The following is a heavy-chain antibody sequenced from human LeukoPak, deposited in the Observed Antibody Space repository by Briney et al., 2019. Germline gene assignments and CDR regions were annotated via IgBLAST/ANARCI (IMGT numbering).Heavy chain of an antibody. J-gene: IGHJ4*02. CDR1: GYTFADYY. CDR3: AKAKTIVGTFGFDY. V-gene: IGHV1-2*06. D-gene: IGHD2/OR15-2a*01. CDR2: INPNSGGT. Sequence: ASVKVSCKASGYTFADYYMHWVRQAPGQGLEWVGRINPNSGGTNYAQKFQGRVTMTRDTSISTAYMELTRLTSDDTAVYYCAKAKTIVGTFGFDYWGQGTLVTVSS.